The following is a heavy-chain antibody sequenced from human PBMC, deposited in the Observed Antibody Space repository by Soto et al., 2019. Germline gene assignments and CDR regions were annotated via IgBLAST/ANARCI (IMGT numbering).Heavy chain of an antibody. Sequence: SETLSLTCAVYGGSFSGYYWSWIRQPPGKGLEWIGEINHSGSTNYNPSLKSRVTISVDTFKNQFSLKLSSVTAADTAVYYCARVGRYFDWPTDYWGQGTLVTVSS. CDR3: ARVGRYFDWPTDY. J-gene: IGHJ4*02. V-gene: IGHV4-34*01. D-gene: IGHD3-9*01. CDR1: GGSFSGYY. CDR2: INHSGST.